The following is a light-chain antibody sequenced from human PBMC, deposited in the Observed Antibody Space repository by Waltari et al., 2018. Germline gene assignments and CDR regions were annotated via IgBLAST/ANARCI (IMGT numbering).Light chain of an antibody. Sequence: IQLTQSPSSLSASVGDRVTITCRASQGISSYLAWYQQKPGKAPKLLIHTASTLKSGVPSRFSGSGAGTDFTLSISSLQPEDFATYYCQQRNSYPITFGQGTRLEIE. CDR1: QGISSY. CDR2: TAS. V-gene: IGKV1-9*01. CDR3: QQRNSYPIT. J-gene: IGKJ5*01.